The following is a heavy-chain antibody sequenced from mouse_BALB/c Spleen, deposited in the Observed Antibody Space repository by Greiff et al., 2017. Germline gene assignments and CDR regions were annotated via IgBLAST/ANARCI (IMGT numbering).Heavy chain of an antibody. CDR1: GYTFTSYY. D-gene: IGHD1-1*02. CDR2: INPSNGGT. CDR3: TRRVVLYYAMDY. V-gene: IGHV1S81*02. J-gene: IGHJ4*01. Sequence: QVQLQQPGAELVKPGASVKLSCKASGYTFTSYYMYWVKQRPGQGLEWIGGINPSNGGTNFNEKFKSKATLTVDKSSSTAYMQLSSLTSEDSAFYYCTRRVVLYYAMDYWGQGTSVTVSS.